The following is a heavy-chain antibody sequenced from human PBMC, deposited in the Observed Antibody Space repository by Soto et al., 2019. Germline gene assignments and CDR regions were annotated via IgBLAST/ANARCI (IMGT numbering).Heavy chain of an antibody. J-gene: IGHJ4*02. D-gene: IGHD6-13*01. V-gene: IGHV4-31*03. Sequence: SETLSLTCTVSGGSISSGGYYWSWIRQHPGKGLEWIGYIYYSGSTYYNPSLKSRVTISVDTSKNQFSLKLSSVTAADTAVYYCARSFGVAAPGPFDYWGQGTLVXVS. CDR3: ARSFGVAAPGPFDY. CDR2: IYYSGST. CDR1: GGSISSGGYY.